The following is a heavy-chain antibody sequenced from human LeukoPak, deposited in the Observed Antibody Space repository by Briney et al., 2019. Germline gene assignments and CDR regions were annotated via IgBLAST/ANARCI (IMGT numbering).Heavy chain of an antibody. CDR1: GGSFSGYY. Sequence: PSETLSLTCAVYGGSFSGYYWSWIRQPPGKWLEWIGEINHSGSTNYNPSLKSRVTISVDTSKNQFSLKLSSVAAADTAVYYCASRGTIGYCSSTSCRHDRYYYYYMDVWGKGTTVTVSS. J-gene: IGHJ6*03. CDR2: INHSGST. V-gene: IGHV4-34*01. CDR3: ASRGTIGYCSSTSCRHDRYYYYYMDV. D-gene: IGHD2-2*01.